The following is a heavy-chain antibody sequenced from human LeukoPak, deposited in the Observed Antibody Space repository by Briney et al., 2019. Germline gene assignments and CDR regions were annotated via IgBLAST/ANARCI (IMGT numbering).Heavy chain of an antibody. CDR1: GGSISSGGYY. V-gene: IGHV4-31*03. D-gene: IGHD2-2*02. CDR3: ARTSSSEDIVVVPAAIRYYFDY. Sequence: SQTLSLTCTVSGGSISSGGYYWSWIRQHPGKGLEWIGYIYYSGSTYYNPSLKSRVTISVDTSKNQFSLKLSSVTAADTAVYYCARTSSSEDIVVVPAAIRYYFDYWGQGTLVTVSS. CDR2: IYYSGST. J-gene: IGHJ4*02.